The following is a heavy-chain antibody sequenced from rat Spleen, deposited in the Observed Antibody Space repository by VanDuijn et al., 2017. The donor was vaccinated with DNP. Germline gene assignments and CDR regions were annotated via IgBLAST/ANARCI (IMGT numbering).Heavy chain of an antibody. V-gene: IGHV5-29*01. Sequence: EVQLVESGGGLVQPGRSLKLSCAASGFTFSKYDMAWVRQAPTKGLEWVASISYDGSRTYYRDSVKGRFTISRDNAKSTLYLQMDSLRSEDTATYYCARHTTGTPYWAMDAWGQGTSVTVSS. D-gene: IGHD1-7*01. CDR2: ISYDGSRT. J-gene: IGHJ4*01. CDR1: GFTFSKYD. CDR3: ARHTTGTPYWAMDA.